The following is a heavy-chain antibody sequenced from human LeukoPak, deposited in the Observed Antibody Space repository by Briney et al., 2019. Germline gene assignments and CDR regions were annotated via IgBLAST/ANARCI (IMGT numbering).Heavy chain of an antibody. D-gene: IGHD3-9*01. V-gene: IGHV3-23*01. CDR2: IADSGGST. CDR1: GFTFSSYA. CDR3: AKIHDILTGHSQYTYYFDY. Sequence: GGSLRLSCAASGFTFSSYAMSWVRQAPGKGLEWVSGIADSGGSTYYADSVKGRFTISRDNSKNTLHLQMNSLRAEDTAVYYCAKIHDILTGHSQYTYYFDYWGQGTLVTVSP. J-gene: IGHJ4*02.